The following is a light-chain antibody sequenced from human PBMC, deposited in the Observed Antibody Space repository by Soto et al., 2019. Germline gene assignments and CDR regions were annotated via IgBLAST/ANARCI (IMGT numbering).Light chain of an antibody. V-gene: IGKV3-15*01. CDR3: QQYNNWPPYT. CDR1: RSVSRN. Sequence: EIVMTQSPATLSVSPGERATLSCRASRSVSRNLAWYQQKPGQAPRLLIYDASTGATGIPARFSGSGSGTEFTLTISSLQSEDFAVYYCQQYNNWPPYTFGQGTKLEIK. J-gene: IGKJ2*01. CDR2: DAS.